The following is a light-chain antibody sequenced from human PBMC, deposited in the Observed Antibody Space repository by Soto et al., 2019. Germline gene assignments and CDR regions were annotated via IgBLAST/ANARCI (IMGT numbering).Light chain of an antibody. J-gene: IGLJ2*01. CDR2: DVS. Sequence: QSALTQPASVSGSPGQSITISCTGTSSDVCGFNYVSWYQHHPGKAPKLMIYDVSNRPSGVSDRFSGSKSGNTASLTISGLQAEDEAYYYCSSYASTTLLVFGGGTKLTVL. V-gene: IGLV2-14*03. CDR1: SSDVCGFNY. CDR3: SSYASTTLLV.